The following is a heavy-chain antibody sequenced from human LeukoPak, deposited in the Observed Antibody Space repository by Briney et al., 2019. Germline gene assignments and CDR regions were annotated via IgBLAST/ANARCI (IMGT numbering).Heavy chain of an antibody. V-gene: IGHV4-59*08. CDR2: IYYSGST. Sequence: SETLSLTCTVSGGSISSYYWSWIRQPPGKGLEWIGYIYYSGSTNYNPSLKSRVTISVDTSKNQFSLKLSSVTAADTAVYYCARWSSGGSGNDIDYWGQGTLVTVSS. CDR1: GGSISSYY. J-gene: IGHJ4*02. D-gene: IGHD1-26*01. CDR3: ARWSSGGSGNDIDY.